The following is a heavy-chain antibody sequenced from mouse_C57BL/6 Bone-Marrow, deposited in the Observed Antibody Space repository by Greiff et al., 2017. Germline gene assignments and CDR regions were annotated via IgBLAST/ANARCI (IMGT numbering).Heavy chain of an antibody. CDR2: IYPRSGNT. D-gene: IGHD1-1*01. Sequence: QVQLQQSGAELAKPGASVKLSCKASGYTFTSYGISWVKQRTGQGLEWIGEIYPRSGNTYYNEKFKGKATLTADKSSSTAYMALRSLTSEASAVXISALYYYGSRDYWGQGTTLTVSS. CDR3: ALYYYGSRDY. V-gene: IGHV1-81*01. J-gene: IGHJ2*01. CDR1: GYTFTSYG.